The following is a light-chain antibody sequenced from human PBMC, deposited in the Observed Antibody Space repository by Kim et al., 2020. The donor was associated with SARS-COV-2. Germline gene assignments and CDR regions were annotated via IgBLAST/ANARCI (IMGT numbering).Light chain of an antibody. CDR3: SSYAGSNNYV. J-gene: IGLJ1*01. CDR1: RSHYGNSHS. V-gene: IGLV2-8*01. Sequence: GRTSTLPCLRTRSHYGNSHSVSWYQQHPGNAPNLMIYEITKRPSGVPDRFSGSKSGNTASLTVSGLQAEDEAEYYCSSYAGSNNYVSGTGTKVTVL. CDR2: EIT.